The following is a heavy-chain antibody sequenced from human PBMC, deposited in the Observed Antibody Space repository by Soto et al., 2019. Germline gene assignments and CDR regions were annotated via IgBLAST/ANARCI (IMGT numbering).Heavy chain of an antibody. J-gene: IGHJ4*02. D-gene: IGHD3-3*01. CDR3: ARAPETPSILGVALPYFFDY. V-gene: IGHV4-31*03. CDR2: IFSSGSF. Sequence: QVQLQESGPGLVKPSQTLSLTCTVSGGSISSGTSYWSWIRQRPGKGPEWMGYIFSSGSFCYNPSLRGRVMILADTSKNQFTLRLSSVTAADTAVYYCARAPETPSILGVALPYFFDYWGQGALVTVSS. CDR1: GGSISSGTSY.